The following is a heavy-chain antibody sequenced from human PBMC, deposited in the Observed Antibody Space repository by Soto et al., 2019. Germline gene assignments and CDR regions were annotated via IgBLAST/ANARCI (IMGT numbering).Heavy chain of an antibody. V-gene: IGHV1-3*01. J-gene: IGHJ4*02. D-gene: IGHD5-12*01. CDR3: ARGPSCGCFDF. CDR1: GYTFTTIF. CDR2: INPANGVT. Sequence: QVQLVQSGAEVKKPGASVKLSCKTSGYTFTTIFLHWLRQAPGQRLEWMGWINPANGVTMYSQKFLGRVSNTRDTSATTAYMELTSLTSDDTAVYYCARGPSCGCFDFWGQGTFVTVSS.